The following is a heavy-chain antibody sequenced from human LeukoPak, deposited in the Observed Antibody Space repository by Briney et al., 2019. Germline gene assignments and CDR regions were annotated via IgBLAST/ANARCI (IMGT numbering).Heavy chain of an antibody. D-gene: IGHD4-17*01. J-gene: IGHJ6*03. Sequence: ASVKVSCKASGYTFTGYYMHWVRQAPGQGLEWMGWINPNSGGTNYAQKFQGRVTMTRDTSTSTAYMELRSLRSDDTAVYYCARDSDGDYDYYYMDVWGKGTTVTISS. V-gene: IGHV1-2*02. CDR3: ARDSDGDYDYYYMDV. CDR2: INPNSGGT. CDR1: GYTFTGYY.